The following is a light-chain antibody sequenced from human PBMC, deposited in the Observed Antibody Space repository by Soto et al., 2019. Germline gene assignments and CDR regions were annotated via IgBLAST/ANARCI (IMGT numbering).Light chain of an antibody. CDR3: SSDTTNSALGVV. Sequence: QSALTQPASVSGSPGQSITISCTGTSSDVGRYNYVSWYQQQPGKAPKLMIYAVSYRPSGVSDGFSGSKSGNTASLTISGRQAEDEADYYCSSDTTNSALGVVFGGGTKVTVL. CDR1: SSDVGRYNY. V-gene: IGLV2-14*03. CDR2: AVS. J-gene: IGLJ2*01.